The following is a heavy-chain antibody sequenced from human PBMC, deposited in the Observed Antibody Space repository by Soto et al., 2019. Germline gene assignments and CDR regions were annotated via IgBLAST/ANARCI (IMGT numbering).Heavy chain of an antibody. D-gene: IGHD6-13*01. CDR3: ARGIAEDGPLVAFDI. CDR2: IIPILGIA. V-gene: IGHV1-69*02. J-gene: IGHJ3*02. Sequence: QVQLVQSGAEVKKPGSSVKVSCKASGGTFSSYTISWVRQAPGQGLEWMGRIIPILGIANYAQKFQGRVTIPADKAQRQTYMELSSLRSEDTAVYYCARGIAEDGPLVAFDIWGQGTMVTVSS. CDR1: GGTFSSYT.